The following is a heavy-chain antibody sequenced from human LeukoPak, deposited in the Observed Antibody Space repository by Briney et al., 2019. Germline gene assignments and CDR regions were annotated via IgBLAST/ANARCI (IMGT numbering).Heavy chain of an antibody. CDR1: GLTLSSYS. J-gene: IGHJ6*03. Sequence: GGSLRLSCAPSGLTLSSYSMNWVRQAPGKGREWVSYISSSSSTIYYADSVKGRFTISRDNAKNSLYLQMNSLRAEDTAVYYCARDRGYYYYYYMDVWGKGTTVTVSS. CDR2: ISSSSSTI. V-gene: IGHV3-48*01. CDR3: ARDRGYYYYYYMDV.